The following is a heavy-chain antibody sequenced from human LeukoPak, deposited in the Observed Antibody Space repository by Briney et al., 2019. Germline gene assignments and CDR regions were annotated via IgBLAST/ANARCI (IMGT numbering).Heavy chain of an antibody. Sequence: PGGSLRLSCAASGFTFDDYAMHWVRQAPGKGLEWVSGISCNSGSIGYADSVNGRFTISRDNAKNSLYLQMNSLRAEDTAVYYCAREYSSSWYGYYYYYYCMDVWGKGTTVTVSS. CDR1: GFTFDDYA. CDR3: AREYSSSWYGYYYYYYCMDV. J-gene: IGHJ6*03. D-gene: IGHD6-13*01. V-gene: IGHV3-9*01. CDR2: ISCNSGSI.